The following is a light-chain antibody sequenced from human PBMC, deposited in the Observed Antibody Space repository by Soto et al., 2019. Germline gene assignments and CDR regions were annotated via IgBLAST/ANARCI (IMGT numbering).Light chain of an antibody. CDR3: SSYTSSSTLDV. CDR2: DVS. Sequence: QSVLTQPASVSGSPGQSITISCTGTSIDVGGFNYVSWYQQHPGKAPNLMIYDVSNRPSGVSNRFSGSKSGNTASLTISGLQAEDEADYYCSSYTSSSTLDVFGTGTKVTVL. J-gene: IGLJ1*01. V-gene: IGLV2-14*01. CDR1: SIDVGGFNY.